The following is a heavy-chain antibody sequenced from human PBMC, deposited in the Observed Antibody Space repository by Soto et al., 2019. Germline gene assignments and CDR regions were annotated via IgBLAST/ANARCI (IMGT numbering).Heavy chain of an antibody. V-gene: IGHV4-30-4*01. CDR1: GGSISSGDYY. CDR3: ARGWVGCTNGVCYPLGYYYYYGMDV. Sequence: PSETLSLTCTVSGGSISSGDYYWSWIRQPPGKGLEWIGYIYYSGSTYYNPSLKSRVTISVDTSKNQFSLKLSSVTAADTAVYYCARGWVGCTNGVCYPLGYYYYYGMDVWGQGTTVTVSS. CDR2: IYYSGST. D-gene: IGHD2-8*01. J-gene: IGHJ6*02.